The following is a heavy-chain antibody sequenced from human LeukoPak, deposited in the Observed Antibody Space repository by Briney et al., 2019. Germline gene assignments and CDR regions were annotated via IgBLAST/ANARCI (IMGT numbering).Heavy chain of an antibody. CDR1: GYTFTGYY. CDR2: INPNSGGT. J-gene: IGHJ4*02. V-gene: IGHV1-2*02. Sequence: ASVTVSCMASGYTFTGYYMHWVRQAPGQGLEWMGWINPNSGGTNYAQKFQGRVTMTRDTSISTAYMELSRLRSDDTAVYYCARRASGKAFDYWGQGTLVTVSS. D-gene: IGHD2-15*01. CDR3: ARRASGKAFDY.